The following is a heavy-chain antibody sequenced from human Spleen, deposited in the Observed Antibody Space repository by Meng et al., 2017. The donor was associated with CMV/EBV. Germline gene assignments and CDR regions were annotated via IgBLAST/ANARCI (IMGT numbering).Heavy chain of an antibody. J-gene: IGHJ5*02. D-gene: IGHD2-2*01. V-gene: IGHV4-4*02. CDR3: ARGSTDLENWFDP. CDR1: GGSISSTNW. CDR2: IYHSGST. Sequence: VAGGSISSTNWWSWVRQPPGKGLEWIGEIYHSGSTNYNPSLKSRVTISVDNSKNQFSLKLRSVTVADTAVYYCARGSTDLENWFDPWGQGTLVTVSS.